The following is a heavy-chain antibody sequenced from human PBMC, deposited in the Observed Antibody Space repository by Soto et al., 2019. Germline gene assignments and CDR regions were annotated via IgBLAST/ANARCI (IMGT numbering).Heavy chain of an antibody. CDR3: AREVGDTLNWFDP. V-gene: IGHV1-69*01. Sequence: QVQLVQSGAEVKKPGSSVKFSCKASGCTFSSYAISWVRQAPGQGLEWMGGIIPIFGTAKYAQKFQGRVTITADESTSTAYMELSSLRSEDTAVYYCAREVGDTLNWFDPWGQGTLVTVSS. J-gene: IGHJ5*02. D-gene: IGHD3-16*01. CDR1: GCTFSSYA. CDR2: IIPIFGTA.